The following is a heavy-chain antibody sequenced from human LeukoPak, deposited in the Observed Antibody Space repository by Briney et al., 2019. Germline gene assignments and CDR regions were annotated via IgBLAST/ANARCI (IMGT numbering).Heavy chain of an antibody. J-gene: IGHJ4*02. CDR2: INWNGGST. D-gene: IGHD1-26*01. V-gene: IGHV3-20*04. CDR1: GFTFDDYG. Sequence: GGSLRLSCAASGFTFDDYGMSWVRPAPGKGLEWVSGINWNGGSTGYADSVKGRFTISRDNAKNSLYLQVNSLRAEDTALYYCARVSPPYRGFDYWGQGTLVTVSS. CDR3: ARVSPPYRGFDY.